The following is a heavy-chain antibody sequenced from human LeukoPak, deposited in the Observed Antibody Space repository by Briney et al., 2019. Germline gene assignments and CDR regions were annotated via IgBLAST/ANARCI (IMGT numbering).Heavy chain of an antibody. CDR1: GFTFSSYG. CDR2: IRYDGSNK. CDR3: AKPFGDPTYYYDSSGYLNWFDP. V-gene: IGHV3-30*02. J-gene: IGHJ5*02. D-gene: IGHD3-22*01. Sequence: PGGSLRLSCAASGFTFSSYGMHWVRQAPGKGLEWVAFIRYDGSNKYYADSVKGRFTISRDNSKNTLYLQMNSLRAEDTAVYYCAKPFGDPTYYYDSSGYLNWFDPWGQGTLVTVSS.